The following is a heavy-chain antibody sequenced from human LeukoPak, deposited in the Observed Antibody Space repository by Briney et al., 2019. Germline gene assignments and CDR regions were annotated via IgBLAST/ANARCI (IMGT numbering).Heavy chain of an antibody. CDR2: ISYDGSYK. CDR3: ARPSGSYLDAFDI. D-gene: IGHD1-26*01. Sequence: PGGSLRLSCAASGFTFSSFPMHWVRQAPGKGLEWVAVISYDGSYKYYADSVKGRFTISRGNAKNTLYLQMNSLRAEDTAVYYCARPSGSYLDAFDIWGQGTMVTVSS. V-gene: IGHV3-30*04. J-gene: IGHJ3*02. CDR1: GFTFSSFP.